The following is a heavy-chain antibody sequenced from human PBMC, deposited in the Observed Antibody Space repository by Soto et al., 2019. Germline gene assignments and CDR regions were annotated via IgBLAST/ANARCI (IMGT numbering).Heavy chain of an antibody. Sequence: GGSLRLSCGASGFIFSDFWMHWVRQVPGEGLVWVSRINHEGSNTNYADFVRGRFTMSRDNSKNMLYLQMNSLRAEDAAVYYCALDEDTTYYHYGMDVWGQEPTVTVSS. V-gene: IGHV3-74*01. CDR2: INHEGSNT. CDR3: ALDEDTTYYHYGMDV. CDR1: GFIFSDFW. D-gene: IGHD3-16*01. J-gene: IGHJ6*02.